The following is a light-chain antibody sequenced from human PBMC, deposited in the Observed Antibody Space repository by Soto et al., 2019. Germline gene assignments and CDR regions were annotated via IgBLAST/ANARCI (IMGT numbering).Light chain of an antibody. J-gene: IGKJ3*01. V-gene: IGKV3-15*01. CDR3: QHYSNWPPT. CDR1: ESVHSN. Sequence: EMVMTQSPATLSVSPGERVTLSCSASESVHSNLAWYQQKPGQGPSLLIYYASTRVTGVPDRFSGSGSGTEFTLTISSLQSEDFGVYYCQHYSNWPPTFGPGTKVEIK. CDR2: YAS.